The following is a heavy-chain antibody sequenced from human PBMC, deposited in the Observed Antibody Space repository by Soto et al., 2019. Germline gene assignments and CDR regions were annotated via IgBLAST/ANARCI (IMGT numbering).Heavy chain of an antibody. CDR1: GFSFRDNG. CDR2: LSNGGGSTI. J-gene: IGHJ5*02. Sequence: EVQLVESGGGLVQPGGSLRLACSGSGFSFRDNGIYWVRQAPGKGLKLVSFLSNGGGSTIYYADSVKGRFTISKDDAKNSVYLQMNSLRAEDTALYDCARDVGYCSGGTCYAWFDPWGQGTLVTVSS. V-gene: IGHV3-48*01. D-gene: IGHD2-15*01. CDR3: ARDVGYCSGGTCYAWFDP.